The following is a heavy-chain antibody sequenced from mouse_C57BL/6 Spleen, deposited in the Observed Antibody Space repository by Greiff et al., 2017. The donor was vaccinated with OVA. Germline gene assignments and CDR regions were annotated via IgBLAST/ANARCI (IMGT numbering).Heavy chain of an antibody. Sequence: LQLQQSGAELVRPGASVTLSCKASGYTFTDYEMHWVKQTPVHGLEWIGAIDPETGGTAYNQKFKGKAILTADKSSSTAYMELRSLTSEDSAVYYCTRGLRDWYFDVWGTGTTVTVSS. CDR2: IDPETGGT. CDR1: GYTFTDYE. V-gene: IGHV1-15*01. J-gene: IGHJ1*03. CDR3: TRGLRDWYFDV. D-gene: IGHD1-1*01.